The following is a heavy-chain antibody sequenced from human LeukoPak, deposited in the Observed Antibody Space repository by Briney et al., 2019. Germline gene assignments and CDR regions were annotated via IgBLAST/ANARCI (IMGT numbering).Heavy chain of an antibody. D-gene: IGHD2-2*01. CDR1: GFTFSSYE. J-gene: IGHJ4*02. CDR3: ARDMYPYYFDS. Sequence: PGGSLRLSCAASGFTFSSYEMNWVRQAPGEGLEWVSYISGSGGTVYYADSVKGRFTISRDNAKNSLYLQMNSLRGEDTAVYYCARDMYPYYFDSWGQGTLVTVSS. V-gene: IGHV3-48*03. CDR2: ISGSGGTV.